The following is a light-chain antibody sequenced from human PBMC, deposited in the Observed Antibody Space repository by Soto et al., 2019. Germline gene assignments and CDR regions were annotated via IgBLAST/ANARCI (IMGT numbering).Light chain of an antibody. V-gene: IGKV3D-11*02. Sequence: EIVLTQSPATLSLSPGERATLSCRASESVRSNLAWYQQKPGQAPRLLIYDASNRATGIPPRFRGSGSGTDFTLTSSSLEPEGFAGYYCQQSSDWQTFGQGTKLEIK. CDR3: QQSSDWQT. J-gene: IGKJ2*01. CDR1: ESVRSN. CDR2: DAS.